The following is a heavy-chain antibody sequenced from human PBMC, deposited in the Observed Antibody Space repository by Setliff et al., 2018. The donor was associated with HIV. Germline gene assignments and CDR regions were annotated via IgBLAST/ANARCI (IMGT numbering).Heavy chain of an antibody. CDR2: IYYSGTT. Sequence: ETMSLTCTVSGDSVSSASYYWSWIRQPPGKGLEWIGYIYYSGTTKYNPSLKSRVTISVDTSKNQFSLKLSSVTAADTAVYYCASEAWTSYRSSSGYYYYYMDVWGKGTTVTVSS. J-gene: IGHJ6*03. V-gene: IGHV4-61*01. CDR3: ASEAWTSYRSSSGYYYYYMDV. D-gene: IGHD6-6*01. CDR1: GDSVSSASYY.